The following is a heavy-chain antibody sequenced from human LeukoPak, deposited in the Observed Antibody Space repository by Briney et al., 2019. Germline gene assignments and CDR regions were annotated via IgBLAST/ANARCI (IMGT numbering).Heavy chain of an antibody. CDR2: IKQDGSEK. D-gene: IGHD3-9*01. Sequence: GALRLSCAASGLPFSSYWMSWVRQAPGKGLEWVANIKQDGSEKYYVDSVKGRFTISRDNAKNSLYLQMNSLRAEDTAVYYCARGWLALYYYYYGMDVWGQGTTVTVSS. J-gene: IGHJ6*02. V-gene: IGHV3-7*01. CDR3: ARGWLALYYYYYGMDV. CDR1: GLPFSSYW.